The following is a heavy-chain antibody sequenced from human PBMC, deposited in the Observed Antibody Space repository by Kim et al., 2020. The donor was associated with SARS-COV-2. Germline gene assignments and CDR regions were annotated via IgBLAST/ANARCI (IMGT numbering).Heavy chain of an antibody. D-gene: IGHD3-10*01. J-gene: IGHJ4*02. CDR3: ANVMYYYGSGSYYNFDY. CDR2: IYSGGSST. Sequence: GGSLRLSCAASGFTFSSYAMSWVRQAPGKGLEWVSVIYSGGSSTYYADSVKGRFTISRDNSKNTLYLQMNSLRAEDTAVYYCANVMYYYGSGSYYNFDYWGQGTLVTVSS. V-gene: IGHV3-23*03. CDR1: GFTFSSYA.